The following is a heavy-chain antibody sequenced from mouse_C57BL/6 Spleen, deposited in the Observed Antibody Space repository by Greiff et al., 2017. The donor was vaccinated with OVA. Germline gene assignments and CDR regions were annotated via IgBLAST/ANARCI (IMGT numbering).Heavy chain of an antibody. Sequence: EVQVVESGGGLVKPGGSLKLSCAASGFTFSSYAMSWVRQTPEKRLEWVATISDGGSYTYYPDNVKGRFTISRDNAKNNLYLQMSHLKSEDTAMYYGGRDRDYYGDAMDYWGQGTSVTVSS. CDR1: GFTFSSYA. CDR2: ISDGGSYT. CDR3: GRDRDYYGDAMDY. D-gene: IGHD2-13*01. J-gene: IGHJ4*01. V-gene: IGHV5-4*01.